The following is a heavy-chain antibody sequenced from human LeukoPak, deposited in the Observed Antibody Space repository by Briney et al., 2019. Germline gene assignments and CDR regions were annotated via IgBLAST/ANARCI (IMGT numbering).Heavy chain of an antibody. CDR3: ARANRHPIYYYYYMDV. Sequence: GGSLRLSCAASGFTFSSYWMHWVRQAPGKGLEWVANIKQDGSEKYYVDSVKGRFTISRDNAKNSLYLQMNSLRAEDTAVYYCARANRHPIYYYYYMDVWGKGTTVTVSS. V-gene: IGHV3-7*01. D-gene: IGHD1-14*01. J-gene: IGHJ6*03. CDR1: GFTFSSYW. CDR2: IKQDGSEK.